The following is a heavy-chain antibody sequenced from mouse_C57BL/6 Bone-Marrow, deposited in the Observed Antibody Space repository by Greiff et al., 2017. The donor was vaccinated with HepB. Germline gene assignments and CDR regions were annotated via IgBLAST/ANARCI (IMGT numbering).Heavy chain of an antibody. CDR3: ARGGAMDY. J-gene: IGHJ4*01. CDR1: GFTFSDYG. Sequence: VPLQQSGGGLVKPGGSLKLSCAASGFTFSDYGMHWVRQAPEKGLEWVAYLSSGSSTIYYADTVKGRFTISRDTAKNTLFLQTTSLRSEDTALYYCARGGAMDYGGQGTSVTVSS. V-gene: IGHV5-17*01. CDR2: LSSGSSTI.